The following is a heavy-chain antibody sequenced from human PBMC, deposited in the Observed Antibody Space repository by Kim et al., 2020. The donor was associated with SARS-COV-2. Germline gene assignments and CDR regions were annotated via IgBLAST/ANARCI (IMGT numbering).Heavy chain of an antibody. Sequence: GGSLRLSCAASGFTFSSYAMSWVRQAPGKGLEWVSAISGSGGSTYYADSVKGRFTIPRDNSKNTLYLQMNSLRAEDTAVYYCAKAFLAGGKEYYFDYWGQGTLVTVSS. J-gene: IGHJ4*02. CDR3: AKAFLAGGKEYYFDY. D-gene: IGHD2-15*01. V-gene: IGHV3-23*01. CDR2: ISGSGGST. CDR1: GFTFSSYA.